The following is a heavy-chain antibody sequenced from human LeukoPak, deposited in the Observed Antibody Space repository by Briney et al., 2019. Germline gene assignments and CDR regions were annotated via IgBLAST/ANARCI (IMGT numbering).Heavy chain of an antibody. Sequence: PGGSLRLSSTTSGFTFRDFAMTWGRQAPGKGLGWVGFIRTKTYGGTTEYAASVKRRFTISSDDSNSLAYLQMNSLKTEDTAVYYCARWDTTIEYWGQGTLVTVSS. CDR1: GFTFRDFA. D-gene: IGHD1-1*01. J-gene: IGHJ4*02. CDR3: ARWDTTIEY. V-gene: IGHV3-49*04. CDR2: IRTKTYGGTT.